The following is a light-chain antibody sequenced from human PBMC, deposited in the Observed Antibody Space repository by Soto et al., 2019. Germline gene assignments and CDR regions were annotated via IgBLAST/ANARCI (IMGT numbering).Light chain of an antibody. CDR2: GMS. V-gene: IGKV3-20*01. CDR1: HTISSSY. CDR3: QQYVTSSPRT. J-gene: IGKJ1*01. Sequence: EIVLTQSPGTLSLSPGERATLSCRASHTISSSYLAWYQQKPGQAPRLILYGMSRRATGIPDRFSGSGSGTDLTLTITRLEPEDFAVYYCQQYVTSSPRTFGQGTKVDIK.